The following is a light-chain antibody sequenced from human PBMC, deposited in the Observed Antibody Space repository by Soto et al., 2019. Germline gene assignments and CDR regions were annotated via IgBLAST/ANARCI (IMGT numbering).Light chain of an antibody. CDR3: QQRTESYT. Sequence: EIVLTQSPVTLSLSPGERATLSCRASQSVSSSLAWYQQKPGQAPRLLFYDASIRATGIPARFSGSGSGTDFTLTISSLEPEDFAVYYCQQRTESYTFGHGTKLEIK. V-gene: IGKV3-11*01. CDR2: DAS. J-gene: IGKJ2*01. CDR1: QSVSSS.